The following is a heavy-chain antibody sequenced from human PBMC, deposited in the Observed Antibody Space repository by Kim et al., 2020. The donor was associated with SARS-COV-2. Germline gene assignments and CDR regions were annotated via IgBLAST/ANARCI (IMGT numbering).Heavy chain of an antibody. V-gene: IGHV3-30*18. CDR1: GFTFSSYG. D-gene: IGHD3-9*01. Sequence: GGSLRLSCAASGFTFSSYGMHWVRQAPGKGLEWVAVISYDGSNKYYADSVKGRFTISRDNSKNTLYLQMNSLRAEDTAVYYCAKDGWYFDWLPEDDYAFDIWGQGTMVTVSS. CDR3: AKDGWYFDWLPEDDYAFDI. CDR2: ISYDGSNK. J-gene: IGHJ3*02.